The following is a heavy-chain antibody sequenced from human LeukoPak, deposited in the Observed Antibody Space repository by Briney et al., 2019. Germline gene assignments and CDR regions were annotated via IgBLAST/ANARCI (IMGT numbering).Heavy chain of an antibody. CDR2: FYYNGRT. CDR3: TRDPTVPNGGDWYFDL. CDR1: GGSMISADTY. J-gene: IGHJ2*01. Sequence: PSQTLSLTCTVSGGSMISADTYWTSIRQSPGKGLEWIGYFYYNGRTYYNPSLKSRVTISGDTSKNQFSLKLNSVTAADTAVYYCTRDPTVPNGGDWYFDLWGRGTLVTVSS. V-gene: IGHV4-30-4*01. D-gene: IGHD4-17*01.